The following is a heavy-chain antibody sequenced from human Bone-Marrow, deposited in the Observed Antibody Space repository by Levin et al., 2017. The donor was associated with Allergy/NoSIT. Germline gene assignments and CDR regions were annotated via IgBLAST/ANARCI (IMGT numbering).Heavy chain of an antibody. J-gene: IGHJ6*02. CDR3: ARGNRFTIFGVAISPHKTGIDV. D-gene: IGHD3-3*01. V-gene: IGHV3-30-3*01. CDR2: ISYDGNQE. CDR1: GFTFSSYS. Sequence: PGGSLRLSCAASGFTFSSYSMHWVRQVPGKGLEWVAVISYDGNQEFYGSSVKGRFTISRDNSKNTLYLQMNSVRAEDTAVYYCARGNRFTIFGVAISPHKTGIDVWGQGSTVTVSS.